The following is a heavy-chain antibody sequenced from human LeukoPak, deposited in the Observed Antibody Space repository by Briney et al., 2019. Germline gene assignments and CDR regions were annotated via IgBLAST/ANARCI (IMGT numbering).Heavy chain of an antibody. V-gene: IGHV3-23*01. CDR3: ANQRAVGATVGFDY. Sequence: PGRSLRLSCAASGFTFSCYAMSWARQAPGKGLEWVSAISGSGGSTYYADSGKGRFTIYRDNSKNTLYLQMNSLRAEDTAVYYCANQRAVGATVGFDYWGQGTLVTLSS. CDR2: ISGSGGST. J-gene: IGHJ4*02. D-gene: IGHD1-26*01. CDR1: GFTFSCYA.